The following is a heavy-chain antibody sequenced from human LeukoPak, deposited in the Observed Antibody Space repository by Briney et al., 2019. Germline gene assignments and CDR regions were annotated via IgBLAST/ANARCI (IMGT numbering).Heavy chain of an antibody. Sequence: SETLFLTCTVSGGSISSSSYYWGWIRQPPGKGLEWIGSIYYSGSTYYNPSLKSRVTISVDTSKNQFSLKLSSVTAADTAVYYCARHESSGYYVSPFDYWGQGTLVTVSS. V-gene: IGHV4-39*01. J-gene: IGHJ4*02. D-gene: IGHD3-22*01. CDR3: ARHESSGYYVSPFDY. CDR2: IYYSGST. CDR1: GGSISSSSYY.